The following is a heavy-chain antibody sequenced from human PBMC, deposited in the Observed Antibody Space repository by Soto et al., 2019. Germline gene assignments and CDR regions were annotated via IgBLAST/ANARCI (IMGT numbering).Heavy chain of an antibody. J-gene: IGHJ4*02. Sequence: GESLKISCKGSGYNFAIYWIGWVRQMPGKGLEWMGFIYPGDSDTRYNPSFQGHVTISADKSISTAYLQWSSLQASDTAIYYCARDKELWDPFDYWGQGTLVTVSS. CDR3: ARDKELWDPFDY. D-gene: IGHD5-18*01. CDR1: GYNFAIYW. V-gene: IGHV5-51*01. CDR2: IYPGDSDT.